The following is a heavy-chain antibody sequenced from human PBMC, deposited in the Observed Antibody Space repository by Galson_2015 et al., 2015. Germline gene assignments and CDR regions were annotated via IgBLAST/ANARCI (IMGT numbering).Heavy chain of an antibody. D-gene: IGHD2-21*02. CDR2: ISSSGSTI. V-gene: IGHV3-48*03. CDR3: ARENCGGDCYSVIYYYYGMDV. CDR1: GFTFSSYE. J-gene: IGHJ6*02. Sequence: SLRLSCAASGFTFSSYEMNWVRQAPGKGLEWVSYISSSGSTIYYADSVKGRFTISRDNAKNSLYLQMNSLRAEDTAVYYCARENCGGDCYSVIYYYYGMDVWGQGTTVPVSS.